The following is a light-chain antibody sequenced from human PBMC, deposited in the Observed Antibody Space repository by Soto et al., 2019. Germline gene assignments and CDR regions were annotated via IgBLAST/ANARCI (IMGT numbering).Light chain of an antibody. CDR3: QRYGGPSWT. V-gene: IGKV3-20*01. CDR2: GAS. Sequence: EIVLTQSPGTLSLSPGERATLSCRASQSVTSNYLAWYQQKPGQAPRLLIFGASSRATGIPDKFSGSGSGTDFTLTISRLEPEDFAVYYCQRYGGPSWTFGQGTRVEIK. CDR1: QSVTSNY. J-gene: IGKJ1*01.